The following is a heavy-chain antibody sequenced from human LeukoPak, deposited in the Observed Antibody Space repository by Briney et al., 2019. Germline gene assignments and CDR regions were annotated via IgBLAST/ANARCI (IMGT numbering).Heavy chain of an antibody. CDR1: GCTFSSYW. CDR2: VGRGGST. D-gene: IGHD6-13*01. J-gene: IGHJ4*02. CDR3: AKGGIGENGLDY. Sequence: GGSLRLSCAAAGCTFSSYWMHWVRQAPGKGLEWVSSVGRGGSTSHAASVKGRFTISRDNSKNTVYLQMNSLRAEDTAVYYCAKGGIGENGLDYWGQGTLVTVSS. V-gene: IGHV3-23*01.